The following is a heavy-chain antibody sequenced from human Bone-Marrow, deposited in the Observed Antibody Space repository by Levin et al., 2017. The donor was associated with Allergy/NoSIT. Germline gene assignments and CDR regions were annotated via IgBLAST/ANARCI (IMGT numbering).Heavy chain of an antibody. CDR2: ISYDGSNK. D-gene: IGHD4-17*01. CDR1: GFTFRSYG. J-gene: IGHJ6*02. CDR3: AEGARSGTTVTTGEDV. V-gene: IGHV3-30*03. Sequence: LSLTCAASGFTFRSYGMHWVRQAPGKGLEWVAVISYDGSNKYYADSVKGRFTISRDNSKNTLYLQMNSLRAEDTAVYYCAEGARSGTTVTTGEDVWGQGTTVTVSS.